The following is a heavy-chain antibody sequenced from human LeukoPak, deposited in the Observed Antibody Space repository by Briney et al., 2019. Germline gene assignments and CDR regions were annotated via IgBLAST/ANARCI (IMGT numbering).Heavy chain of an antibody. Sequence: ASETLSLTCTVSGYSISSGYYWGWIRQPPGKGLEWIGSIYHSGSTYYNPSLKSRVTISVDTSKNQFSLKLSSVTAADTAVYYCARRAYSGYAAAFDYWGQGTLVTVSS. D-gene: IGHD5-12*01. V-gene: IGHV4-38-2*02. J-gene: IGHJ4*02. CDR3: ARRAYSGYAAAFDY. CDR2: IYHSGST. CDR1: GYSISSGYY.